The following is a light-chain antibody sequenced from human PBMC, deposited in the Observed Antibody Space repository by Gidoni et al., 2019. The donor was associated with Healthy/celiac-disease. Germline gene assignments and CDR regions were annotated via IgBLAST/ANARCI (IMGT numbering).Light chain of an antibody. CDR1: SSNIGNNA. CDR2: YDD. V-gene: IGLV1-36*01. J-gene: IGLJ3*02. Sequence: SVLTQPPSVSEAPRQRVTISCSGSSSNIGNNAVNWYQQPPGKAPKLLIYYDDLLPSGVSDRFSGSKSGTSASLAISGLQSEDEADYYCAAWDDSLNGPVFGGGTKLTVL. CDR3: AAWDDSLNGPV.